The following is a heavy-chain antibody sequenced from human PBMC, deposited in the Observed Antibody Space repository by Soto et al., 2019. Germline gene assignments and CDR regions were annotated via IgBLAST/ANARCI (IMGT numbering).Heavy chain of an antibody. CDR1: GGSISSYY. J-gene: IGHJ5*02. D-gene: IGHD3-22*01. CDR3: ASQDYYDGWFDP. V-gene: IGHV4-59*01. CDR2: IYYSGST. Sequence: SETLSLTCSVSGGSISSYYWSWIRQPPGKGLEWIGYIYYSGSTNYNPSLKSRVTISVDTSKNQFSLKLSSVTAADTAVYYCASQDYYDGWFDPWGQGTLVTVSS.